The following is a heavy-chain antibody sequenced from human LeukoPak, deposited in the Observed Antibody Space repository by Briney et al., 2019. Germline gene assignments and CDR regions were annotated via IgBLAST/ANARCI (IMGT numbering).Heavy chain of an antibody. Sequence: GASVKVSCKASGYTFTSYYMHWVRQAPGQGLEWMGIISPSGGSTSYAQKFQGRVTMTRDTSTSTVYMELSSLRSEDTAVYYCARSEGRLDAFDIWGQGTMVTVSS. CDR2: ISPSGGST. CDR1: GYTFTSYY. J-gene: IGHJ3*02. CDR3: ARSEGRLDAFDI. V-gene: IGHV1-46*01.